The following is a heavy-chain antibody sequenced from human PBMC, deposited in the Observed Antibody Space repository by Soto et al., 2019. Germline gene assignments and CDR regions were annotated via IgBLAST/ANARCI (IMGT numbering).Heavy chain of an antibody. D-gene: IGHD2-2*01. V-gene: IGHV1-18*01. J-gene: IGHJ5*02. CDR3: ARVVPGAEAWFGP. CDR2: ISLYSDGT. CDR1: GYTFSNYG. Sequence: QVQLVQSGGEVKRPGASVKVSCKTSGYTFSNYGITWVRQAPGQPLEWLGWISLYSDGTNYAQKFQGRVSMTTDTSTTTDYMELRSLRSDDPAVYYCARVVPGAEAWFGPWGQGTLVTVSS.